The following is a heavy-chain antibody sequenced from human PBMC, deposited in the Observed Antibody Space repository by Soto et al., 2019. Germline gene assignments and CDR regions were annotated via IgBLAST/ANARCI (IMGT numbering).Heavy chain of an antibody. CDR1: GDSVSSNDYY. CDR3: ARHRLSGTTGLPYRFAY. CDR2: MSYSGST. J-gene: IGHJ4*02. Sequence: QLQVQESGPGLVKPSETLSLTCTVSGDSVSSNDYYWGWVRQPPEKRLEWIATMSYSGSTYYNPSLRSRVTIATDPSKNLFTLKLSSVPAADTAVYYCARHRLSGTTGLPYRFAYWGQGSLVTVSS. D-gene: IGHD1-1*01. V-gene: IGHV4-39*01.